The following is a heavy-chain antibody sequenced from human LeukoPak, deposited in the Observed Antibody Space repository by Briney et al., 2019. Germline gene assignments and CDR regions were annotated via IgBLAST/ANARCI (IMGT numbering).Heavy chain of an antibody. CDR3: ARARQINWAGY. Sequence: ALVKVSCKASGYTFTSYGISSVQQAPGQGLEWMGWISAYNGNTNYAQKLQGRVTMTTDTSTSTAYMELRSLRSDDTAVYYCARARQINWAGYWGQGTLVTVSS. V-gene: IGHV1-18*01. CDR2: ISAYNGNT. J-gene: IGHJ4*02. CDR1: GYTFTSYG. D-gene: IGHD7-27*01.